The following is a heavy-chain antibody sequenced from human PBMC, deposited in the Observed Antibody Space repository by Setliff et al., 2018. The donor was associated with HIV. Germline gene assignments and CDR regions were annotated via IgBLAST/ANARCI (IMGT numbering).Heavy chain of an antibody. CDR3: AISGGVSSILTDHYFHH. CDR1: GFTLSSYW. Sequence: PGGSLRLPCAASGFTLSSYWMHWLRQAAGKGLVWVSTMRGSDEKTYYADSVRGRFTVSRDRSKNKVYLQVTNLRVEDTAIYYCAISGGVSSILTDHYFHHWGQGTLVTVSS. CDR2: MRGSDEKT. J-gene: IGHJ4*02. V-gene: IGHV3-23*01. D-gene: IGHD3-9*01.